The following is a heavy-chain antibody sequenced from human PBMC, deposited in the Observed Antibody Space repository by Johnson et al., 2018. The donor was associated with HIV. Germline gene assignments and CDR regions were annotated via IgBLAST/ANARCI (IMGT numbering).Heavy chain of an antibody. CDR1: GFTFSTYG. Sequence: QVQLVESGGGVVQPGRSLRLSCAASGFTFSTYGMHWVRQAPGKGLEGVALIWYDGSNKYYADSVRGRFTISRDNSKNTLYLQMNSLRAEDTAVYYCAREGEGYSSSWYDAFDIWGQGTMVTVSS. CDR3: AREGEGYSSSWYDAFDI. D-gene: IGHD6-13*01. CDR2: IWYDGSNK. V-gene: IGHV3-30*19. J-gene: IGHJ3*02.